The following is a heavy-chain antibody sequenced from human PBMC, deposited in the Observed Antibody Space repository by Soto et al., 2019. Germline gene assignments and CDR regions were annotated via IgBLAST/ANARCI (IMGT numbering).Heavy chain of an antibody. CDR1: GFTFSSYG. CDR2: IWYDGSNK. V-gene: IGHV3-33*01. D-gene: IGHD2-2*01. Sequence: GGSLRLSCAASGFTFSSYGMHWVRQAPGKGLEWVAVIWYDGSNKYYADSVKGRFTISRDNSKNTLYLQMNSLRAEDTAVYYCARDSRWGIVVVPAAHPNDAFDIWGQGTMVTVSS. CDR3: ARDSRWGIVVVPAAHPNDAFDI. J-gene: IGHJ3*02.